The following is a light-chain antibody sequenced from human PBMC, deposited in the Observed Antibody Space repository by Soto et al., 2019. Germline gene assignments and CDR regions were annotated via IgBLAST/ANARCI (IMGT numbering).Light chain of an antibody. CDR2: KAS. V-gene: IGKV1-5*03. J-gene: IGKJ1*01. CDR1: QSVSNW. Sequence: DIQMTQSPSTLSASVGDRVTITCRASQSVSNWLAWYQQKPGKAPNLLIYKASTLKSGVPSRFSGSGSGTDFTLTISSLQPEDFATYYCLLDFRYFWAFGQGTKVDIK. CDR3: LLDFRYFWA.